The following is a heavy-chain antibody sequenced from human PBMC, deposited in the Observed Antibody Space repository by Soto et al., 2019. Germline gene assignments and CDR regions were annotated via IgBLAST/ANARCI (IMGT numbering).Heavy chain of an antibody. Sequence: EVQLLESGGGLVQPGGSLRLSCAASGFTFSSYAMSWVRQAPGKGLEWVSVITGSGGSTYYADSMKGRFTISRDNSKRKRYLQMNSLRADDTAIYYCAKVDASSGHYYDPFDYWGQGTLVMVSS. V-gene: IGHV3-23*01. CDR3: AKVDASSGHYYDPFDY. D-gene: IGHD3-22*01. CDR1: GFTFSSYA. CDR2: ITGSGGST. J-gene: IGHJ4*02.